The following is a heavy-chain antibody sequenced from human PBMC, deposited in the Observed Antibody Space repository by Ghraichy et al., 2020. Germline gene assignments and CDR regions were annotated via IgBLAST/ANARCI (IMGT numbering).Heavy chain of an antibody. D-gene: IGHD3-3*01. V-gene: IGHV3-11*04. Sequence: GESLNISCAASGFTFSDYYMSWIRQAPGKGLEWVSYISSSGSTIYYADSVKGRFTISRDNAKNSLYLQMNSLRAEDTAVYYCARDFLEYDFWSGYYNRVRGWFDPWGQGTLVTVSS. J-gene: IGHJ5*02. CDR3: ARDFLEYDFWSGYYNRVRGWFDP. CDR1: GFTFSDYY. CDR2: ISSSGSTI.